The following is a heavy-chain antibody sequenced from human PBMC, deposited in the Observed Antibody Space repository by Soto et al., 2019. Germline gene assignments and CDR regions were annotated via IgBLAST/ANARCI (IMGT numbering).Heavy chain of an antibody. V-gene: IGHV3-74*01. Sequence: EVQLVESGGGLVQPGGSLRLSCAASGFTFSSYWIHWVGQAPGKGLVWVSRIGSDGSPTRYADSVKGRFTISRDNAKNTLYLQMSSLRAEDTAVYYCARGRGYGDYFYFDYWGQGTLVTVSS. CDR1: GFTFSSYW. CDR2: IGSDGSPT. CDR3: ARGRGYGDYFYFDY. J-gene: IGHJ4*02. D-gene: IGHD4-17*01.